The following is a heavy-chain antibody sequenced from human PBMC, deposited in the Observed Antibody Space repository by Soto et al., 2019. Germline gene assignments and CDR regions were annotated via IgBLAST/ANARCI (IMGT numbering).Heavy chain of an antibody. D-gene: IGHD6-19*01. CDR2: ILYDGSKK. CDR1: GFTFSSYG. CDR3: VKDGSSGWPYFDDMDV. V-gene: IGHV3-30*18. Sequence: GGSLRLSCAASGFTFSSYGMHWVRQAPGKGLEWVAVILYDGSKKYYADSVKGRFTISRDNSKNTLYLQMSSLRAEDTALYYCVKDGSSGWPYFDDMDVWGQGTTVTVYS. J-gene: IGHJ6*02.